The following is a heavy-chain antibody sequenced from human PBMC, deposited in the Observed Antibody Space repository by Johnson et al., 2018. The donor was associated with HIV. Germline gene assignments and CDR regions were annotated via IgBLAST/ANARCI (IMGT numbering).Heavy chain of an antibody. CDR3: ARDVASVYGSGDHAFDI. V-gene: IGHV3-64*01. J-gene: IGHJ3*02. D-gene: IGHD3-10*01. Sequence: VQLVESGGGLIQPGGSLRLSCAASGFTVSSNYMSWVRQAPGKGLQYVSAISSHGGSTYYANSVKGRFTISRDNSRNTLYLHMGRLRVEDMAVYYCARDVASVYGSGDHAFDIWGQGTMVTVSS. CDR1: GFTVSSNY. CDR2: ISSHGGST.